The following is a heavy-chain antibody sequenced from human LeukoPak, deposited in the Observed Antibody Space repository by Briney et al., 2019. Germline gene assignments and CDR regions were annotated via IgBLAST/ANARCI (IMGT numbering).Heavy chain of an antibody. CDR3: AKVRKDIVVVPAAIDY. CDR1: GFTFSSYA. Sequence: GGSLRLSCAASGFTFSSYAMSWVRQAPGKGLEWVSAISGSGGSTYYADSVKGRFTISRDNSKNTLYLQMNSLRAEDTAVYYCAKVRKDIVVVPAAIDYWGQGTLVTVS. CDR2: ISGSGGST. D-gene: IGHD2-2*01. J-gene: IGHJ4*02. V-gene: IGHV3-23*01.